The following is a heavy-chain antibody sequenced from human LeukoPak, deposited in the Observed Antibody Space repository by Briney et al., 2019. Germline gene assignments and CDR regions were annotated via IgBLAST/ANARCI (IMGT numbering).Heavy chain of an antibody. J-gene: IGHJ6*03. D-gene: IGHD2-2*01. CDR3: ATPIVVVPAAMPNYYMDV. V-gene: IGHV1-69*13. CDR1: GGTFSSYA. CDR2: IIPIFGTA. Sequence: SVKVSCKASGGTFSSYAISWVRQAPGQGLEWMGGIIPIFGTANYAQKFQGRVTITADESTGTAYMELSSLRSEDTAVYYCATPIVVVPAAMPNYYMDVWGKGTTVTVSS.